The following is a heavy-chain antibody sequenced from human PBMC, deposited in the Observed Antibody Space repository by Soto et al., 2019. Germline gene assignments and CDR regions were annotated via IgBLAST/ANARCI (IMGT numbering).Heavy chain of an antibody. Sequence: QVQLVQSGAEVKKPGSSVKVSCKASGGTFSSYAISWVRQAPGQGLEWMGGIIPIFGTANYAQKFQGRVTITADESTSTAYMELSSLRSEDTAVYYFARAPLGQPLDPIYGMDVWGQGTTVTVSS. CDR3: ARAPLGQPLDPIYGMDV. D-gene: IGHD3-3*01. V-gene: IGHV1-69*01. J-gene: IGHJ6*02. CDR1: GGTFSSYA. CDR2: IIPIFGTA.